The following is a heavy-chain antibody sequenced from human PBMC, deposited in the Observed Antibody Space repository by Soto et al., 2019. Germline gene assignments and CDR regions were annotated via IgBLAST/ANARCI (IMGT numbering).Heavy chain of an antibody. D-gene: IGHD2-15*01. CDR1: GYSLATYW. CDR3: ARLGDCSGGSCFSRYYYHGMDV. CDR2: IDPSDSYI. Sequence: GESLMISCKSSGYSLATYWITWVRQMPGKGLEWMGRIDPSDSYINYSPSFQGRVTISADKSLNTAYLQWSSLEASDTAMYYCARLGDCSGGSCFSRYYYHGMDVWGQGTTVTVSS. J-gene: IGHJ6*02. V-gene: IGHV5-10-1*01.